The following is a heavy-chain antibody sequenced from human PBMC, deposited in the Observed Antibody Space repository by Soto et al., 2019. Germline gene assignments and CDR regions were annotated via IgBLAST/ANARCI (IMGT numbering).Heavy chain of an antibody. D-gene: IGHD2-2*01. V-gene: IGHV1-46*01. CDR3: SPTSY. J-gene: IGHJ4*02. CDR1: GYSFTSQY. CDR2: INPRDATT. Sequence: GASVKVSCKASGYSFTSQYMHWVRQAPGQGLEWMGIINPRDATTFYPQKFQGRVTVTRDTSTSTVYMELSSLRSEDTAVYYWSPTSYWGQGTLVTVSS.